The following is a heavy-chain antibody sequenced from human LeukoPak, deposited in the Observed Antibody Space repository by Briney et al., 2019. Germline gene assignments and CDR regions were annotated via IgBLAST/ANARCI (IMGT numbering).Heavy chain of an antibody. D-gene: IGHD4-17*01. CDR3: VDGDYGSVY. Sequence: PSETLSLTCTVSGGSISSYYWSWIRQPPGKGLEWIGEINHSGSTNYNPSLKSRVTISVDTSKNQFSLKLSSVTAADTAVYYCVDGDYGSVYWRQGTLVTVSS. CDR1: GGSISSYY. CDR2: INHSGST. J-gene: IGHJ4*02. V-gene: IGHV4-34*01.